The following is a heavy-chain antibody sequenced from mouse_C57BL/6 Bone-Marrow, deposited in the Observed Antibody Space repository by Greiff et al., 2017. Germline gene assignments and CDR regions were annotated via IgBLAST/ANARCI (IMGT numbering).Heavy chain of an antibody. D-gene: IGHD1-1*01. CDR1: GYAFSSSW. Sequence: VKLVESGPELVKPGASVKISCKASGYAFSSSWMNWVKQRPGKGLEWIGRIYPGDGDTNYNGKFKGKATLTADKSSSTAYMQLSLLTSEDSAVYFCASITTVVATNYWCQGTTLTVSS. V-gene: IGHV1-82*01. CDR3: ASITTVVATNY. CDR2: IYPGDGDT. J-gene: IGHJ2*01.